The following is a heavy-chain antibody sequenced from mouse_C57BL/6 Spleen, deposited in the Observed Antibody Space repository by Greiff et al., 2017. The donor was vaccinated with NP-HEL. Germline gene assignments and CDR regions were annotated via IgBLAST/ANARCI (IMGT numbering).Heavy chain of an antibody. Sequence: EVQLQQSGPELVKPGASVKISCKASGYTFTDYYMNWVKQSHGKSLEWIGDINPNNGGTSYNQKFKGKATLTVDKSSSTAYMELRSLTSEDSAVYYCARDARYYYGSSSYYFDYWGQGTTLTVSS. CDR2: INPNNGGT. CDR3: ARDARYYYGSSSYYFDY. J-gene: IGHJ2*01. V-gene: IGHV1-26*01. CDR1: GYTFTDYY. D-gene: IGHD1-1*01.